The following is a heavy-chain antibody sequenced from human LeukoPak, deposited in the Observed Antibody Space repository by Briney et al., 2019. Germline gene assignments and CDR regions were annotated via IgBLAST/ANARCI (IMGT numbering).Heavy chain of an antibody. CDR1: GFSFSDFY. V-gene: IGHV3-11*04. D-gene: IGHD6-19*01. CDR3: ARDKWVAVAGPWDY. J-gene: IGHJ4*02. Sequence: PGGSLRLSCAASGFSFSDFYMTWIRQAPGKGLDWVSYISNTGNRVDYADSVKGRFSISRDNAKKSVYLQMNSLRAEDTAVYYCARDKWVAVAGPWDYWGQGTLVTVSS. CDR2: ISNTGNRV.